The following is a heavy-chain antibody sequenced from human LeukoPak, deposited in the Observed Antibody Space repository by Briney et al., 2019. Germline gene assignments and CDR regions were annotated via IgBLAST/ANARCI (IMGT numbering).Heavy chain of an antibody. J-gene: IGHJ6*03. Sequence: PSETLSLTCAVYGGSFSGYFYTWIRQPPGQGLEWIGEINHSGSTNYNPSLKSRVTISGDTSKNQFSLKLSSVTAADTAVYYCARGPLWIGYLLGSYMDVWGKGTTVNVSS. V-gene: IGHV4-34*01. CDR1: GGSFSGYF. D-gene: IGHD3-3*01. CDR2: INHSGST. CDR3: ARGPLWIGYLLGSYMDV.